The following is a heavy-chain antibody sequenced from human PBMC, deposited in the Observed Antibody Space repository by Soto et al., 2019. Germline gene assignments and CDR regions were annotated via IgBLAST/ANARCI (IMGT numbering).Heavy chain of an antibody. Sequence: GGSLRLSCAASGFTVSSNYMSWVRQAPGKGLEWVSVIYSGGSTYYADSVKGRFTISRDNSKNTLYLQMNSLRAEDTAVYYCARTMGRDGYSLDYRGQGTLVTVSS. D-gene: IGHD5-18*01. CDR1: GFTVSSNY. CDR3: ARTMGRDGYSLDY. J-gene: IGHJ4*02. CDR2: IYSGGST. V-gene: IGHV3-66*01.